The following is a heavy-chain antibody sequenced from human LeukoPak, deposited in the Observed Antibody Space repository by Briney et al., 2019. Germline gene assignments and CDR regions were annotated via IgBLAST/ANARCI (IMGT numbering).Heavy chain of an antibody. J-gene: IGHJ4*02. D-gene: IGHD4-23*01. CDR3: ARDAPGNSHTLDY. V-gene: IGHV3-53*01. CDR1: GFTVSTNY. Sequence: GGSLRLSCAASGFTVSTNYMTWVRQAPGKGLEWVSVIYRDGSTYYADSVKGRFTISRDNSKNTLYLQMNSLRAEDTAIYYCARDAPGNSHTLDYWGQGTLVTVSS. CDR2: IYRDGST.